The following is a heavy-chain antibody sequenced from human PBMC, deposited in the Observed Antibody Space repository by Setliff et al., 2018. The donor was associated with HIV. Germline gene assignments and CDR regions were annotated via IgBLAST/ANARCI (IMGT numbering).Heavy chain of an antibody. CDR2: IWYDGSNK. CDR1: GFSFSSHG. Sequence: PGGSLRLSCAASGFSFSSHGIHWVRQAPGKGLEWVAVIWYDGSNKYYADSVKGRFTISRDKSKNTLYLQMNSLRAEDTAVYYCAKDRAPSSGYYGNWGQGTLVTVSS. V-gene: IGHV3-33*03. J-gene: IGHJ4*02. CDR3: AKDRAPSSGYYGN. D-gene: IGHD3-22*01.